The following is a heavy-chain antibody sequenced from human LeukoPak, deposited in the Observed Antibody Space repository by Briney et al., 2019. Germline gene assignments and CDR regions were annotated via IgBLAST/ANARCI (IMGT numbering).Heavy chain of an antibody. V-gene: IGHV1-2*02. J-gene: IGHJ3*02. CDR2: INPNSGGT. D-gene: IGHD3-9*01. CDR3: ARVRYFDWLLWAFDAFDI. CDR1: GYTFTGYY. Sequence: ASVKVSCKASGYTFTGYYMHWVRQAPGQGLEWMGWINPNSGGTNYAQKFQGRVTMTRDTSISTAYMELSRLRSDDTAVYYCARVRYFDWLLWAFDAFDIWGQGTMVTVSS.